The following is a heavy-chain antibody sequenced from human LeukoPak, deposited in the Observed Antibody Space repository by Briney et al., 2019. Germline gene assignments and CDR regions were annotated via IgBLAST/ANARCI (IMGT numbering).Heavy chain of an antibody. J-gene: IGHJ4*02. D-gene: IGHD5-12*01. V-gene: IGHV1-2*02. CDR3: ARVVDIIVATVYFDY. CDR1: GYTFTGYY. Sequence: ASVKVSCKASGYTFTGYYMHWVRQAPGQGLEWMGWINPNSGGTNYAQKFQGRVTMTRDTSTSTAYMELRSLRSDDTAVYYCARVVDIIVATVYFDYWGQGTLVTVSS. CDR2: INPNSGGT.